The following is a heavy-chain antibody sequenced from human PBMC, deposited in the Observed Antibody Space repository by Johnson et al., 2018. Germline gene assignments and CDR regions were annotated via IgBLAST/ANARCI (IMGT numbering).Heavy chain of an antibody. D-gene: IGHD3-9*01. J-gene: IGHJ6*02. CDR2: VSNEGSLT. Sequence: QVQLVESGGGVVQPGRSLRLSCEASGFTLNYYNYGFHWVRQAPGKGLEWVGVVSNEGSLTYYADSVKGRFTIACDISKNTLFLQMSSLRADDTGSYFCVRFQAVSDNGLDVWGQGTPVTVSS. CDR1: GFTLNYYNYG. CDR3: VRFQAVSDNGLDV. V-gene: IGHV3-33*01.